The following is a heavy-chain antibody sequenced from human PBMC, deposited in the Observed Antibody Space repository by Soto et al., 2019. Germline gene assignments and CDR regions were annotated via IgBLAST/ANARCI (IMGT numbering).Heavy chain of an antibody. CDR1: GDSVSSNSAA. CDR2: TYYRSKWYN. D-gene: IGHD6-19*01. CDR3: AREYSAGWST. Sequence: QVQLQQSGPGLVKPSQTLSLTCAISGDSVSSNSAAWNWIRQSPSRGLEWLGRTYYRSKWYNEYARSLKXXIXTXRDTSKNQFSLQLNSVTPDDTAVYYCAREYSAGWSTWGQGTLVTVSS. J-gene: IGHJ4*02. V-gene: IGHV6-1*01.